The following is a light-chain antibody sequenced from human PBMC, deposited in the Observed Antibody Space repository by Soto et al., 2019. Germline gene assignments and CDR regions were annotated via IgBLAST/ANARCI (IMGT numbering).Light chain of an antibody. CDR3: PQGSEWPPWT. CDR1: QSVSSY. J-gene: IGKJ1*01. CDR2: DAS. Sequence: EIVLTQSPATLSLSPGERATLSCRASQSVSSYLAWYQQKPGQAPRLLIYDASNWATGIPARFSGSGSGTDFTPTTGSLDPDDFAVHYCPQGSEWPPWTFGQGTKVQIK. V-gene: IGKV3-11*01.